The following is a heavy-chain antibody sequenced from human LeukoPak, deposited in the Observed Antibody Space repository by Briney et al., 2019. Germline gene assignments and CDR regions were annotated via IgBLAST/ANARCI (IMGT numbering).Heavy chain of an antibody. Sequence: SQTLSLTCTVSGGSISSGDYYWRWIRQPPGKGPEWIGYIYYNGNTYYNPSLKSRVTMSLDTSKNQIFLKLSSVTAADTAVYYCARERSGSYPFDYWGQGTLVTVSS. D-gene: IGHD1-26*01. J-gene: IGHJ4*02. V-gene: IGHV4-30-4*08. CDR2: IYYNGNT. CDR3: ARERSGSYPFDY. CDR1: GGSISSGDYY.